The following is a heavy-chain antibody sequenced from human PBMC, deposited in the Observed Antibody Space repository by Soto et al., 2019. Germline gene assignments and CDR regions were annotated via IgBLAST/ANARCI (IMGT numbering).Heavy chain of an antibody. CDR3: ARVYCSSTSCYLWYFDL. D-gene: IGHD2-2*01. CDR2: IYYSGST. Sequence: SETLSLTCAVSGDSISSGGYSWTWIRQPPGKGLEWIGYIYYSGSTNYNPSLKSRVTISVDTSKNQFSLKLSSVTAADTAVYYCARVYCSSTSCYLWYFDLWGRGTLVTVSS. CDR1: GDSISSGGYS. J-gene: IGHJ2*01. V-gene: IGHV4-61*08.